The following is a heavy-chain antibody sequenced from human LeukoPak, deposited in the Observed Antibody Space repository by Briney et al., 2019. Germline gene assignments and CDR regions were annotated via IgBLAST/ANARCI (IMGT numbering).Heavy chain of an antibody. CDR1: GASISSSNW. V-gene: IGHV4-4*02. J-gene: IGHJ6*03. Sequence: SETLSLTCAVSGASISSSNWWSWVRQPPGKGLEWIGEIYHSGTTNYNPSLKGRVTISVDKSKNQFSLKLSSVTAADTAVYYCAGLGGYQLLTSDYYYYMDVWGKGTTVTISS. CDR2: IYHSGTT. CDR3: AGLGGYQLLTSDYYYYMDV. D-gene: IGHD2-2*01.